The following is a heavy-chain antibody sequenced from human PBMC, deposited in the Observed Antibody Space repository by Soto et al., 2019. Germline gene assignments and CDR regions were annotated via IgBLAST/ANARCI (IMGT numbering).Heavy chain of an antibody. D-gene: IGHD3-9*01. Sequence: EVQLVESGGGLVKPGGSLRLSCAASGFTFSNAWMSWVRQAPGKGLEWVGRIKSKTDGGTTDYAAPVKGRFTISRDDSKNTLYLQMNSLKTVDTAVYYCTTDANYDILTGYYMGKDFDYWVQGTLVTVSS. CDR2: IKSKTDGGTT. V-gene: IGHV3-15*01. CDR3: TTDANYDILTGYYMGKDFDY. J-gene: IGHJ4*02. CDR1: GFTFSNAW.